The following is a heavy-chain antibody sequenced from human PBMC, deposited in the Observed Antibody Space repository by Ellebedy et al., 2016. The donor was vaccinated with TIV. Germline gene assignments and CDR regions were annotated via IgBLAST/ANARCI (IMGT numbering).Heavy chain of an antibody. D-gene: IGHD6-19*01. Sequence: AASVKVSCKASGYTFTSYYMHWVRQAPGQGLEWMGIINPTAGSTSSAQKFQCRVTMTSDTSTRTVYMELSSLRSEDTAVYYCARAPSVDPHMDVWGQGTTVTVSS. CDR3: ARAPSVDPHMDV. CDR2: INPTAGST. V-gene: IGHV1-46*01. J-gene: IGHJ6*02. CDR1: GYTFTSYY.